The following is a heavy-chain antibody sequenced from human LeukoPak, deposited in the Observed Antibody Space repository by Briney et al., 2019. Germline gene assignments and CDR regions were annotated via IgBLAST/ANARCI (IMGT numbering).Heavy chain of an antibody. V-gene: IGHV5-51*01. CDR2: VYPGDFKT. CDR1: GYSFPSYW. Sequence: GESLKISCKGSGYSFPSYWIGWVRQMPGKGLEWLGIVYPGDFKTTYSPSFQGQVLISADTSTSTAYLQSISLKASDTAMYYCARRGGNAFDIWGQGTLVTVSS. D-gene: IGHD1-26*01. J-gene: IGHJ3*02. CDR3: ARRGGNAFDI.